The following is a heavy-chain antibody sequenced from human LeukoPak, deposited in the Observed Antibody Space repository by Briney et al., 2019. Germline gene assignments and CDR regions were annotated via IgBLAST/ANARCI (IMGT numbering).Heavy chain of an antibody. CDR3: ARHSNGWSIDF. D-gene: IGHD2-15*01. V-gene: IGHV5-51*01. CDR2: VYPGDSDT. Sequence: GESLKISCKASGYTFTSYWIAWVRQVPGKGLEWMGIVYPGDSDTKYSPSFQGQITVSADKSIDTAYAQWSSLKASDTAIYYCARHSNGWSIDFWGQGTLVTVSS. CDR1: GYTFTSYW. J-gene: IGHJ4*02.